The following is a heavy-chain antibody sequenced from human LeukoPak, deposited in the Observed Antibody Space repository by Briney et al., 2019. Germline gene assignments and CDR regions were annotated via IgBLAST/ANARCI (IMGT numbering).Heavy chain of an antibody. CDR3: ARHNPDLHGPYYYYYMDV. V-gene: IGHV4-39*01. CDR2: NYFRGST. D-gene: IGHD1-14*01. J-gene: IGHJ6*03. CDR1: GGSISSSSYY. Sequence: RASETLSLTCTVSGGSISSSSYYWGWLRQPPGKGLEWFGCNYFRGSTYYNPSLKSRVTISVDTSKNQFSLKLSSVTAADTAVYYCARHNPDLHGPYYYYYMDVWGKGTTVTISS.